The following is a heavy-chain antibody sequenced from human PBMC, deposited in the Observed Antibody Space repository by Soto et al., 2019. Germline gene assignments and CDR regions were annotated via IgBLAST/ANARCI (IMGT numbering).Heavy chain of an antibody. V-gene: IGHV1-46*01. Sequence: ASVKVSCKASGGTFSSYTISWVRQAPGQGLEWMGIINPSGGSTSYAQKFQGRVTMTRDTSTSTVYMELSSLRSEDTAVYYCARAELFDDSSGYPNWGQGTLVTVSS. CDR1: GGTFSSYT. D-gene: IGHD3-22*01. CDR3: ARAELFDDSSGYPN. CDR2: INPSGGST. J-gene: IGHJ4*02.